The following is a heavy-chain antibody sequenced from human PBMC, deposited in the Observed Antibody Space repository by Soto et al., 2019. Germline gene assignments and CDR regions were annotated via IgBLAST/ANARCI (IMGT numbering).Heavy chain of an antibody. J-gene: IGHJ3*02. CDR3: ARDVGDYVAFDI. CDR2: IYYSGST. Sequence: PSETLSLTCTVSGGSISSGGYYWSWIRQHPGKGLEWIGYIYYSGSTYYNPSLKSRVTISVDTSKNQFSLKLSSVTAADTAVYYCARDVGDYVAFDIWGQGTMVTVSS. V-gene: IGHV4-31*03. CDR1: GGSISSGGYY. D-gene: IGHD4-17*01.